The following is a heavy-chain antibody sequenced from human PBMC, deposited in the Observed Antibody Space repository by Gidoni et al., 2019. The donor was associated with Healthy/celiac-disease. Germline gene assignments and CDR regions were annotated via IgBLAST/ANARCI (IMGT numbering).Heavy chain of an antibody. CDR2: ISSSGSTI. J-gene: IGHJ6*02. CDR3: ARETPSAIGYCTGGVCYPYYYGMDV. Sequence: EVQLVESGGGLVQPGGSLRLSCAASGFTFSSYEMHWVRQAPGKGLEWVSYISSSGSTIYYADSVKGRFTISRDNAKNSLYLQMNSLRAEDTAVYYCARETPSAIGYCTGGVCYPYYYGMDVWGQGTTVTVSS. D-gene: IGHD2-8*02. CDR1: GFTFSSYE. V-gene: IGHV3-48*03.